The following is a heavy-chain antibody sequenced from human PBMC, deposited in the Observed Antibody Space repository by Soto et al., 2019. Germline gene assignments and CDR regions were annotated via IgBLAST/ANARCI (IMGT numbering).Heavy chain of an antibody. CDR1: GFTFRSYS. J-gene: IGHJ5*02. Sequence: LRLSCAASGFTFRSYSMNWVRQAPGQGLEWVSSISSSGTSIYYADSLKGRFTISRDNAKNSLFLQMNSLRAEDTAVYYCARGSTVTSGGRWFDPWGRGTLVTVSS. D-gene: IGHD4-4*01. CDR3: ARGSTVTSGGRWFDP. V-gene: IGHV3-21*01. CDR2: ISSSGTSI.